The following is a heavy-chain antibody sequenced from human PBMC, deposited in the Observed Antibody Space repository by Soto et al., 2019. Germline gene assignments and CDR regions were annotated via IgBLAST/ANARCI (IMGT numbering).Heavy chain of an antibody. CDR1: GFTFDDYT. CDR3: ARDIGEXATIRQFD. V-gene: IGHV3-43*01. D-gene: IGHD3-10*01. CDR2: ISWDGGNT. Sequence: EVQLVESGGVVVQPGGSLRLSCAASGFTFDDYTMHWVRQTPGKVREWVSRISWDGGNTYYTDSVKGRFTISRDNSKNSLYLQMNXXXXXDTALYYCARDIGEXATIRQFD. J-gene: IGHJ4*01.